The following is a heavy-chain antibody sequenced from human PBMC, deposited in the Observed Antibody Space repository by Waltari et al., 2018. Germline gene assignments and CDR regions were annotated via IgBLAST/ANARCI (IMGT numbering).Heavy chain of an antibody. J-gene: IGHJ6*03. CDR3: ARLFNHYIDV. CDR1: GGSISTNNFY. CDR2: VHYTGNP. V-gene: IGHV4-39*01. Sequence: QLQLQESGPGLVKSSETLSLICSVSGGSISTNNFYWGWIRQTPGKVLEWIGSVHYTGNPYYNPPLKHRVTIAVDSSKNEFSLRLRSVTASDTAVYYCARLFNHYIDVWGRGTAVTVSS.